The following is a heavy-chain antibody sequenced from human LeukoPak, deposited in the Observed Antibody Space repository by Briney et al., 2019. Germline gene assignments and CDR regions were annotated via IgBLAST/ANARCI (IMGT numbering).Heavy chain of an antibody. Sequence: ASVKVSCKASGYTFTSYDISWVRQAPGQGPEWMGWISAYNGNTNYAQKLQGRVTMTTDTSTSTAYMELRSLRSDDTAVYYCARLSADYYDSSGLLYYFDYWGQGTLVTVSS. V-gene: IGHV1-18*01. J-gene: IGHJ4*02. CDR1: GYTFTSYD. CDR3: ARLSADYYDSSGLLYYFDY. CDR2: ISAYNGNT. D-gene: IGHD3-22*01.